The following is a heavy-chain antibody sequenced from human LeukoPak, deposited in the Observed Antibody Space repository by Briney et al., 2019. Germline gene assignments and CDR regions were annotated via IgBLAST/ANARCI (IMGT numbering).Heavy chain of an antibody. V-gene: IGHV4-59*01. CDR1: GGSISSYY. CDR2: IYYSGSI. Sequence: SETLSLTCTVSGGSISSYYWSWIRQPPGKGLEWIGYIYYSGSINYNPSLESRVTISVDTSKNQFSLKLSSVTAADTAVYYCARGLSSGYHYGVGDYWGQGTLVTVSS. J-gene: IGHJ4*02. CDR3: ARGLSSGYHYGVGDY. D-gene: IGHD3-22*01.